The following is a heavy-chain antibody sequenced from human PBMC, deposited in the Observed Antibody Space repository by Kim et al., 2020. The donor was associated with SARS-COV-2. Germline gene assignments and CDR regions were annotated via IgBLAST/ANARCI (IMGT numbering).Heavy chain of an antibody. CDR3: ARETERWFGEPFYYYYG. Sequence: GGSLRLSCAASGFTFSSYGMHWVRQAPGKGLEWVAVISYDGSNKYYADSVQGRFTISRDNSKNTLYLQMNSLRAEDTAVYYCARETERWFGEPFYYYYG. V-gene: IGHV3-33*05. CDR1: GFTFSSYG. CDR2: ISYDGSNK. D-gene: IGHD3-10*01. J-gene: IGHJ6*01.